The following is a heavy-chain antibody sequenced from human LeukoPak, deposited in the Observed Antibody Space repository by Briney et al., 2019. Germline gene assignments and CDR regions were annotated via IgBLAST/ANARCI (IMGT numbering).Heavy chain of an antibody. D-gene: IGHD3-10*01. V-gene: IGHV4-31*03. CDR2: IYYSGST. CDR3: AGTSYGSGSFDY. CDR1: GGSISSGGYY. Sequence: SETLSLTCTVSGGSISSGGYYWSWIRQHPGKGLEWIGYIYYSGSTYYNPSLKSRVTISVDTSKNQFSLKLSSVTAADTAVYYCAGTSYGSGSFDYWGQGTLVVVSS. J-gene: IGHJ4*02.